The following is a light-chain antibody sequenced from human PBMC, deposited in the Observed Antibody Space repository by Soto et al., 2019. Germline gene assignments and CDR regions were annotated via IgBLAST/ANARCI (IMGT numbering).Light chain of an antibody. CDR3: SSYTGTTTLLI. V-gene: IGLV2-14*01. Sequence: QSALTQPASVSGSPGQSITISCIGTSTDIGGYSYVSWYQQHPGKVPRLIIYEVTNRPSGVSSRFSGSKSGNTASLTISGLQAEDEADYFCSSYTGTTTLLIFGGGTKLTVL. J-gene: IGLJ2*01. CDR2: EVT. CDR1: STDIGGYSY.